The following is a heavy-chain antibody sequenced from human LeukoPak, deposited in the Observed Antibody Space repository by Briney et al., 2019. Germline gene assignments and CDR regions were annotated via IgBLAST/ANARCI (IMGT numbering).Heavy chain of an antibody. J-gene: IGHJ4*02. CDR1: GGTFSSYA. V-gene: IGHV1-69*13. CDR3: ARSPRVLRYFDWLLNGYYFDY. CDR2: IIPIFGTA. Sequence: SVKVSCKASGGTFSSYAISWVRQAPGQGLEWMGGIIPIFGTANYAQKFQGRVTITADESTSTAYMELSSLRSEDTAVYYCARSPRVLRYFDWLLNGYYFDYWGQGTLVTVSS. D-gene: IGHD3-9*01.